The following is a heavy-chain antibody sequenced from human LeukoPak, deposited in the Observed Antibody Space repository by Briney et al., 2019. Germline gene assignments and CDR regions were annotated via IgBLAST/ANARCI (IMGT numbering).Heavy chain of an antibody. Sequence: PGGSLRLSCAASGFTFSNYAMHWVRQAPGKGLEWVAVISYDGSNKYYADSVKGRFTISRDNSKNTLYLQMNSLRAEDTAVYYCARDIVGYCSGGSCPDYWGQGTLVTVSS. D-gene: IGHD2-15*01. CDR2: ISYDGSNK. CDR3: ARDIVGYCSGGSCPDY. CDR1: GFTFSNYA. V-gene: IGHV3-30-3*01. J-gene: IGHJ4*02.